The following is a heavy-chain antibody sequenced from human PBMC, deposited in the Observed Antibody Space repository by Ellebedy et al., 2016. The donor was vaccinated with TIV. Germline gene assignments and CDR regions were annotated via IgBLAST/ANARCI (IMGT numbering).Heavy chain of an antibody. Sequence: PSETLSLTCTVSGGSISSGNHYWSWIRQRPGKGLEWIANIYNTGSTFYDPSLKSLVTVSGEPSKNQFSLKLRSVTAADTAVYYCARGTTSGSYGYYWFDPWGQGTLVTVSS. D-gene: IGHD3-16*01. CDR1: GGSISSGNHY. V-gene: IGHV4-31*01. CDR3: ARGTTSGSYGYYWFDP. J-gene: IGHJ5*02. CDR2: IYNTGST.